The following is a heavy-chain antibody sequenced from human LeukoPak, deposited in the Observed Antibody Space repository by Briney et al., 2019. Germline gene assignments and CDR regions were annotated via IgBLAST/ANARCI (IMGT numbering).Heavy chain of an antibody. J-gene: IGHJ6*02. Sequence: PGGSLRLSCAASGSTFSSYAMSWVRQAPGKGLEWVSAISGSGGSTYYADSVKGRFTISRDNSKNTLFLQMNSLRAEDTAVYYCAKRYCTGTSCSYYYYGMDVWGQGTTVTVSS. CDR3: AKRYCTGTSCSYYYYGMDV. CDR2: ISGSGGST. D-gene: IGHD2-2*01. CDR1: GSTFSSYA. V-gene: IGHV3-23*01.